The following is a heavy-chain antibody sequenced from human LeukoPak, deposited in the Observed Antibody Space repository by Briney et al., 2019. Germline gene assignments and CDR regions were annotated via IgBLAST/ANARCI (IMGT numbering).Heavy chain of an antibody. CDR2: IYSGGST. Sequence: GGSLRLSCAASGFTLSSNYMSGVRQAPGKGLEGVSVIYSGGSTYYADSVKGRFIISRDNSKNTLYLQMNSLRAEDTAVYYCAKDWGAYSHGYRFDPWGQGTLVTVSS. J-gene: IGHJ5*02. D-gene: IGHD5-18*01. CDR1: GFTLSSNY. CDR3: AKDWGAYSHGYRFDP. V-gene: IGHV3-53*01.